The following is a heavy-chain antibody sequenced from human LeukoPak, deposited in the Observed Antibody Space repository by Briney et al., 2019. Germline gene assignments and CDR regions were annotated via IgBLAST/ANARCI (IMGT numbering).Heavy chain of an antibody. CDR3: ILTTVTTSIEY. J-gene: IGHJ4*02. V-gene: IGHV3-53*01. D-gene: IGHD4-17*01. CDR1: GLTFTDFW. Sequence: GGSLRLSCAASGLTFTDFWMNWVRQAPGKGLEWVSVIHNDVTTHYADSVRGRFTVSSDTSKNTVFLQMNSLRAEDTAVYYCILTTVTTSIEYWGPGTLVTVSP. CDR2: IHNDVTT.